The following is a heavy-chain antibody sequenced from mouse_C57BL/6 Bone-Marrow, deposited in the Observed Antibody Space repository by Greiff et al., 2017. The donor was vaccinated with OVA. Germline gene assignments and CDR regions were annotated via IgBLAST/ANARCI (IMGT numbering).Heavy chain of an antibody. CDR1: GFTFSSYG. V-gene: IGHV5-6*02. Sequence: DVKLVESGGDLVKPGGSLKLSCAASGFTFSSYGMSWVRQTPDKRLEWVATISSGGSYTYYPDSVKGRFTISRDNAKNTLYLQRSSLKSEDTAMYYCARDYGSSSAWFAYWGQGTLVTVSA. CDR2: ISSGGSYT. D-gene: IGHD1-1*01. CDR3: ARDYGSSSAWFAY. J-gene: IGHJ3*01.